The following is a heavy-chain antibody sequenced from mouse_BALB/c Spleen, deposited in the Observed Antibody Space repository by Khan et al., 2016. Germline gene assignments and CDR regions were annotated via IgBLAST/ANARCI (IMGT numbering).Heavy chain of an antibody. CDR1: GFDFSRYW. J-gene: IGHJ3*01. V-gene: IGHV4-1*02. Sequence: EVKLLESGGGLVQPGGSLKLSCAASGFDFSRYWMSWVRQAPGKGLEWIGEINPDSSTINYTPSLKDKFIISRDNAKNTLYLQMSTVRSEDTALYDWARAGYYGYLAYWGQGTLVTVSA. CDR3: ARAGYYGYLAY. D-gene: IGHD1-1*01. CDR2: INPDSSTI.